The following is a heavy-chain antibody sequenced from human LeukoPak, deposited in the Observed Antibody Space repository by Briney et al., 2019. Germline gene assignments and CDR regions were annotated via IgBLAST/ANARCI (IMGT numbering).Heavy chain of an antibody. Sequence: SETLSLTCTVSGGSISSGSYYWSRIRQPAGKGLEWIGRIYTSGSTNYNPSLKSRVTMSVDTSKNQFSLNLSSVTAADTAVYYCARATYSGYDWDFDYWGQGTLVTVSS. CDR1: GGSISSGSYY. CDR2: IYTSGST. CDR3: ARATYSGYDWDFDY. J-gene: IGHJ4*02. V-gene: IGHV4-61*02. D-gene: IGHD5-12*01.